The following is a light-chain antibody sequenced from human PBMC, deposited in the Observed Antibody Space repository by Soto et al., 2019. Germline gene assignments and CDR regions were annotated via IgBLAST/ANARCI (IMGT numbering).Light chain of an antibody. CDR1: QSVSSN. Sequence: EIVMTQSPATLSVSPGERATLSCRASQSVSSNLAWFQQKPGQAPRLLIFGASTRATGIPARFSGSGSGTDFTLTICSLQSEDRADYYCQQYNNWPHTVGEGTKLEIK. CDR3: QQYNNWPHT. V-gene: IGKV3-15*01. J-gene: IGKJ2*01. CDR2: GAS.